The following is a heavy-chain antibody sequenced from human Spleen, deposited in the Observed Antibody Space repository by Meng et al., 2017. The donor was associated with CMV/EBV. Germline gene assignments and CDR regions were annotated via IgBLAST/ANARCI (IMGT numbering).Heavy chain of an antibody. Sequence: GESLKISCAASGFTFDDYGMSWVRQAPGKALEWVANINQDGSQRNYVDSVKGRFTISRDNAKNSMYLQMNSLRVEDTAVYYCGRDMDVWGQGTTVTVSS. CDR1: GFTFDDYG. J-gene: IGHJ6*02. CDR3: GRDMDV. V-gene: IGHV3-7*01. CDR2: INQDGSQR.